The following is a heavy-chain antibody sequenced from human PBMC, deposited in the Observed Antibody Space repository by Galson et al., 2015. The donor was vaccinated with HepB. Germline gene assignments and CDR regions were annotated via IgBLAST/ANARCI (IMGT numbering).Heavy chain of an antibody. Sequence: ETLSLTCAVSGGSIGTGNWWSWVRQPPGKGLEWIGEIHYSGSTNYNPSLKSRVTISVDRSKNQFSLNLSSVTAADTAVYYCARLSGSHLYWFFDLWGRGTLVTVSS. D-gene: IGHD1-26*01. J-gene: IGHJ2*01. CDR1: GGSIGTGNW. CDR3: ARLSGSHLYWFFDL. V-gene: IGHV4-4*02. CDR2: IHYSGST.